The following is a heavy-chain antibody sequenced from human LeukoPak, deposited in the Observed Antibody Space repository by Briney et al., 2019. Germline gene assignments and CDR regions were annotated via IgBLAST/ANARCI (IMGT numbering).Heavy chain of an antibody. Sequence: GGSLRLSCAASGFTFSSYGMHWVRQAPGKGLEWVAFIRYDGSNKYYADSVKGRFTISRDNSKNTLYLQMNSLRAEDTAVYYCAKGFYVWGSYRDYFDYWGQGILVTVSS. CDR2: IRYDGSNK. D-gene: IGHD3-16*02. V-gene: IGHV3-30*02. J-gene: IGHJ4*02. CDR3: AKGFYVWGSYRDYFDY. CDR1: GFTFSSYG.